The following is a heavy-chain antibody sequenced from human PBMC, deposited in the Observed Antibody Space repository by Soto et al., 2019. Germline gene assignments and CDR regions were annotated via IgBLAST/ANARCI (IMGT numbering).Heavy chain of an antibody. D-gene: IGHD1-26*01. Sequence: ASVKVSCKVSGYTLTELSMHWVRQAPGKGLEWMGGFDPEDGETIYAQKFQGRVTMTEDTSTDTAYMELRSLRSDDTAVYYCARWAGIVGAPTVWGQGAMVTVSS. V-gene: IGHV1-24*01. CDR3: ARWAGIVGAPTV. CDR1: GYTLTELS. CDR2: FDPEDGET. J-gene: IGHJ3*01.